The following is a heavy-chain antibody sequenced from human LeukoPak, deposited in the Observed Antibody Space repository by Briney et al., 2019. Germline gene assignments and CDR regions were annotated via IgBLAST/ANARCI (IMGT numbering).Heavy chain of an antibody. CDR2: IYYSGST. D-gene: IGHD3-9*01. Sequence: SQTLSLTCTVSGGSISSGGYYWSWIRQPPGKGLEWIGYIYYSGSTNYNPSLKSRVTISVDTSKNQFSLKLSSVTAADTAVYYCARGQNFDWLLGNYYYYGMDVWGQGTTVTVSS. CDR3: ARGQNFDWLLGNYYYYGMDV. CDR1: GGSISSGGYY. V-gene: IGHV4-61*08. J-gene: IGHJ6*02.